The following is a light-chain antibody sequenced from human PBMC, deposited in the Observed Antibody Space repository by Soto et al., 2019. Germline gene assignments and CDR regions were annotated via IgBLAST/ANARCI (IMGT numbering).Light chain of an antibody. Sequence: QSVLTQPPSVSEAPRQRVTISCSGSSSNIGNNAVNWDQQLPGKAPKLLIYYDDLLPSGVSDRFSGSKSGTSASLAISGLQSEDEADYDCAAWDDSLNGPVFGGGTKLTVL. CDR3: AAWDDSLNGPV. CDR1: SSNIGNNA. V-gene: IGLV1-36*01. CDR2: YDD. J-gene: IGLJ2*01.